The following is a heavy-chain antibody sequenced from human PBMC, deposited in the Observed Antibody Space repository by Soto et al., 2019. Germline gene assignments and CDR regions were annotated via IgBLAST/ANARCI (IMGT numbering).Heavy chain of an antibody. CDR1: GYTFTSYY. V-gene: IGHV1-46*01. CDR3: AREMGRVWFGESYGMDV. CDR2: INPSGGST. D-gene: IGHD3-10*01. J-gene: IGHJ6*02. Sequence: XSVKVSWNASGYTFTSYYMHCVRQAPGQGLEWMGIINPSGGSTSYAQKFQGRVTMTRDTSTSTVYMELSSLRSEDTAVYYCAREMGRVWFGESYGMDVWGQGTTVTVSS.